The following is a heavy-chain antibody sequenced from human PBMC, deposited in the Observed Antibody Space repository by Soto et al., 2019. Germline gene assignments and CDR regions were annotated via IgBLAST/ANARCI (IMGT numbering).Heavy chain of an antibody. J-gene: IGHJ5*02. CDR2: IYYSGST. Sequence: SEPLSRTATISRGSIIRSSYCWDLIRKPPGKGLEWIGSIYYSGSTYYNPSLKSRVTISVDTSKNQFSLKLSSVTAADTAVYYCATQEVGGSYVYTFDPWGQGTLVTVS. D-gene: IGHD1-26*01. CDR1: RGSIIRSSYC. CDR3: ATQEVGGSYVYTFDP. V-gene: IGHV4-39*01.